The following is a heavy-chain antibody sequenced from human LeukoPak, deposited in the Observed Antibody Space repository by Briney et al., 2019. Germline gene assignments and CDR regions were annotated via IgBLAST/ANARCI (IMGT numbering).Heavy chain of an antibody. V-gene: IGHV4-59*01. Sequence: SETLSLTCTVSGGSISGYYWSWIRQPPGKGLEWIGYIYYSGSTNYNPSLKSRVTISVDTSKNQFSLKLSSVTAADTAVYYCARDLSGSGYIDYWGQGTLVTVSS. D-gene: IGHD3-3*01. CDR1: GGSISGYY. J-gene: IGHJ4*02. CDR3: ARDLSGSGYIDY. CDR2: IYYSGST.